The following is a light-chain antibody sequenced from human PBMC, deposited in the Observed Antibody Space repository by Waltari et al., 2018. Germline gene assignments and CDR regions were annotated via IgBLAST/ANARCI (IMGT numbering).Light chain of an antibody. CDR3: QQYDGSSVT. J-gene: IGKJ4*01. Sequence: EIVLTQSPGTLSLSPGERATLSCRASQTISGSWLIWYQQQPGQAHRLVIYGASIRATAIPDRFSGSGSGTDFTLTISRLEPEDFAVYYCQQYDGSSVTFGGGTKVEIK. CDR1: QTISGSW. V-gene: IGKV3-20*01. CDR2: GAS.